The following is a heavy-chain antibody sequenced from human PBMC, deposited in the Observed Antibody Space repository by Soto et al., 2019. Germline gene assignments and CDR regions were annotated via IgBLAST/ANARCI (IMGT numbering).Heavy chain of an antibody. CDR1: GGSISSYY. Sequence: SETLSLTCTVSGGSISSYYWSWIRQPPGKGLEWIGYIYYSGSTNYNPSLKSRVTISVDTSKNQFSLKLSSVTAADTAVYYCARAPAPLYSRSWYYFDYWGQGTQVTVPS. D-gene: IGHD6-13*01. CDR3: ARAPAPLYSRSWYYFDY. J-gene: IGHJ4*02. CDR2: IYYSGST. V-gene: IGHV4-59*01.